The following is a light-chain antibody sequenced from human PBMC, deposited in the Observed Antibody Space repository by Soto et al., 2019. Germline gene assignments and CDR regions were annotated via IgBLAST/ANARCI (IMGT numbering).Light chain of an antibody. CDR1: QTISSW. CDR3: QQYETFSGT. Sequence: DVQMTQSPSTLSGSVGARVTITCRASQTISSWLAWYQQKPGEAPKLLIYDASALPRGVPSRFSGSGSGTKFTLTIASLQPDDFATYYCQQYETFSGTFGPGTKVDIK. J-gene: IGKJ1*01. V-gene: IGKV1-5*01. CDR2: DAS.